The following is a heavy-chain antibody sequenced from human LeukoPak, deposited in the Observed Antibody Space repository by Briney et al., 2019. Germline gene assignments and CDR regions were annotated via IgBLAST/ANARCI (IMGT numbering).Heavy chain of an antibody. J-gene: IGHJ3*02. CDR1: GGSISSHY. D-gene: IGHD3-22*01. CDR2: FYYSGST. Sequence: SETLSLTCTVSGGSISSHYWSWIRQPPGKGLEWIGYFYYSGSTNYNPSLQSRVTISVDTSKNHFSLKLTSVTAADTAVYYCTRLLDNDSSGYPDTFDMWGQGTMVTASS. V-gene: IGHV4-59*11. CDR3: TRLLDNDSSGYPDTFDM.